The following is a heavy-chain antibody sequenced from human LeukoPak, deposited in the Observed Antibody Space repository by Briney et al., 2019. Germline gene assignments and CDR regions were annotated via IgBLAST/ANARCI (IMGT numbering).Heavy chain of an antibody. CDR2: ISGSGAST. V-gene: IGHV3-23*01. CDR3: AKVLITGALAGYDY. Sequence: PGGSLRLSCAASGFTFRNYAMSWVRQAPGKGLEWVSGISGSGASTYYADSVKGRFTISRDNSKNTLYLQMNSLGAEDTAVYYCAKVLITGALAGYDYWGQGALVTVSS. CDR1: GFTFRNYA. J-gene: IGHJ4*02. D-gene: IGHD6-19*01.